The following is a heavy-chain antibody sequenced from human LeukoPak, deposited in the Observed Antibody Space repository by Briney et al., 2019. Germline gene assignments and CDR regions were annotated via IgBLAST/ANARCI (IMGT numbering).Heavy chain of an antibody. J-gene: IGHJ4*02. CDR2: IYYSGST. CDR1: GGSISSYY. CDR3: ACALRSRGSDY. Sequence: SETLSLTCTVSGGSISSYYWSWIRQPPGKGLEWIGYIYYSGSTNYNPSLKSRVTISVDTSKNQFSLKLSSVTAADTAVYYCACALRSRGSDYWGQGTLVTVSS. V-gene: IGHV4-59*01. D-gene: IGHD3-16*01.